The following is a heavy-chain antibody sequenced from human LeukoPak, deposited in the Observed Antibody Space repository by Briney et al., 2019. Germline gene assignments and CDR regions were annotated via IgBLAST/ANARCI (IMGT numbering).Heavy chain of an antibody. D-gene: IGHD6-13*01. J-gene: IGHJ6*03. CDR1: GFTFSSYT. Sequence: GGSLRLSCAASGFTFSSYTMHWVRQAPGKGLEWVAVISYDGSNKYYADSVKGRFTISRDNSKNTLYLQMNSLRAEDTAVYYCARVYSSSWKTYYYYYMDVWGKGTTVTVSS. CDR3: ARVYSSSWKTYYYYYMDV. V-gene: IGHV3-30*14. CDR2: ISYDGSNK.